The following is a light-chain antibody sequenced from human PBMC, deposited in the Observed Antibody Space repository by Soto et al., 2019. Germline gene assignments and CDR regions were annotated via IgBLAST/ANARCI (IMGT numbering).Light chain of an antibody. CDR2: TAS. Sequence: DIQVTQSPSFLSASVGDRVTITCRASQAISSYLAWYQQIPGRAPKLLIYTASTLHSGVPSRFSGSGSGTEFTLTISSLQPEDFATYYCQQFNNYPRTFGQGTKVDIK. J-gene: IGKJ2*01. V-gene: IGKV1-9*01. CDR3: QQFNNYPRT. CDR1: QAISSY.